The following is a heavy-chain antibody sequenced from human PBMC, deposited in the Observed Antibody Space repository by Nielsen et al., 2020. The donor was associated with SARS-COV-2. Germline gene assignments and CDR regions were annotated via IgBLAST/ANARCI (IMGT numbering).Heavy chain of an antibody. Sequence: GGSLRLSCAASGFTFSDYYMSWIRQAPGKGLEWDSYISHSGNYMIYADSVKGRLTISRDNARNSVYLQMNSLGAEDTAVYYCARTGRNMVNYYGMDVWGQGTTVTVSS. J-gene: IGHJ6*02. CDR1: GFTFSDYY. CDR3: ARTGRNMVNYYGMDV. CDR2: ISHSGNYM. D-gene: IGHD5-18*01. V-gene: IGHV3-11*03.